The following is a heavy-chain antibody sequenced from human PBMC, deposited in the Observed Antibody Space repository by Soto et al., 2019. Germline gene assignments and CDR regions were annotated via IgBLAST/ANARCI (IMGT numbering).Heavy chain of an antibody. V-gene: IGHV1-69*06. CDR1: GGTFNGYG. J-gene: IGHJ3*01. CDR2: TVPVFDRS. CDR3: ARGVSNSGAYYTGLSAYDL. Sequence: QVQLVQSGAVVKKPGSSVEVSCKASGGTFNGYGISWVRQAPGQGLEWMGGTVPVFDRSKYAPRFQGRVTITADKSTSTAYMELSSVRSEDTAIYFCARGVSNSGAYYTGLSAYDLWGQGTLVIVS. D-gene: IGHD3-10*01.